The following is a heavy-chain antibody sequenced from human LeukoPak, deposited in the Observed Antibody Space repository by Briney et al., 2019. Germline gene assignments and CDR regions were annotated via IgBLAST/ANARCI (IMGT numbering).Heavy chain of an antibody. D-gene: IGHD3-3*01. J-gene: IGHJ4*02. CDR1: GGSFSGYY. V-gene: IGHV4-34*01. CDR3: ASGYDFWGGYTFDY. Sequence: PSETLSLTCAVYGGSFSGYYWSWIRQPPGKGLEWIGEINHSGSTNYNPSLKSRVTISVDTSKNQFSLKLSSVTAADTAVYYCASGYDFWGGYTFDYWGQGTLVTVSS. CDR2: INHSGST.